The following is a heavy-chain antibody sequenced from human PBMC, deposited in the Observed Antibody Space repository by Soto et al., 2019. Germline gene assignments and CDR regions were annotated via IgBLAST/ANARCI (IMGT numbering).Heavy chain of an antibody. Sequence: GESLKISCKGSGYSFTSYWIGWVRQMPGKGLEWMGIIYPGDSDTRYSPSFQGQVTISADKSISTAYLQWSSLKASDTAMYYCARLGRSSHSPLYYYYGMDVWGQGTTVTVSS. CDR1: GYSFTSYW. D-gene: IGHD1-26*01. CDR3: ARLGRSSHSPLYYYYGMDV. J-gene: IGHJ6*02. V-gene: IGHV5-51*01. CDR2: IYPGDSDT.